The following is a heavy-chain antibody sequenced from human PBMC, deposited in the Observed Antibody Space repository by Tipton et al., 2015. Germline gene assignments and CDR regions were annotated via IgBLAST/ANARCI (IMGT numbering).Heavy chain of an antibody. V-gene: IGHV1-69*06. D-gene: IGHD3-16*01. CDR2: IMPIFPTA. CDR3: ARLGGAAGPDAFDI. Sequence: QVQLVQSGAEVKKPGSSVKVSCQASGGSFSSYAFSWVRQAPGQGLEWMGGIMPIFPTANYAQRFQGRVTISADKSTSTAYMELSNLRSEDTAVYYCARLGGAAGPDAFDIWGQGTMLTVSS. J-gene: IGHJ3*02. CDR1: GGSFSSYA.